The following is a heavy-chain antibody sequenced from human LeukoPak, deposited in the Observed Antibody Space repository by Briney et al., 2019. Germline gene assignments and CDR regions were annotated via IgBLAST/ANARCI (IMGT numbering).Heavy chain of an antibody. Sequence: ASVQVSCKASGYTFTGYYMHWVRQAPGQGLEWMGWINPDTGGTNYAQKFQGRVTMTRDTSISTAYMELSGLRSDDTAVYYCAREGVVKGTDVWGQGTTVTVSS. CDR3: AREGVVKGTDV. J-gene: IGHJ6*02. CDR2: INPDTGGT. V-gene: IGHV1-2*02. CDR1: GYTFTGYY.